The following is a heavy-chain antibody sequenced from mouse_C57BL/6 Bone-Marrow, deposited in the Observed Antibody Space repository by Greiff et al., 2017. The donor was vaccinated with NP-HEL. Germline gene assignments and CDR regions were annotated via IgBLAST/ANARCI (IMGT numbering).Heavy chain of an antibody. CDR2: IDPNSGGT. V-gene: IGHV1-72*01. Sequence: QVQLKQPGAELVKPGASVKLSCKASGYTFTSYWMHWVKQRPGRGLEWIGRIDPNSGGTKYNEKFKSKATLTVDKPSSTAYMQLSSLTSYDSAFYYCARDYDVYFSYYFDYWGQGTTLTVSS. CDR1: GYTFTSYW. D-gene: IGHD2-3*01. CDR3: ARDYDVYFSYYFDY. J-gene: IGHJ2*01.